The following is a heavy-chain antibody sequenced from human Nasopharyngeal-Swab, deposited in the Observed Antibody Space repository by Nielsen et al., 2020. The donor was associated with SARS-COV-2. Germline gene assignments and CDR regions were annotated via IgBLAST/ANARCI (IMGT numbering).Heavy chain of an antibody. CDR1: GFTFTLYT. J-gene: IGHJ4*02. CDR2: ISSTGDYI. Sequence: GGSLRLSCAASGFTFTLYTMNWVRQAPGKGLEWVSAISSTGDYIYYAASVKGRFTISRDNAKNSVYLQMNSLSAEDTALYYCTRDTPAMFAYWGQGTLVSVSS. CDR3: TRDTPAMFAY. V-gene: IGHV3-21*01.